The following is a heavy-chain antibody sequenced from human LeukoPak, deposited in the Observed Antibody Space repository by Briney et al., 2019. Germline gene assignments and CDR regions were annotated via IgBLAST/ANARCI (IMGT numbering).Heavy chain of an antibody. CDR2: INHSGST. J-gene: IGHJ4*02. CDR3: ASSDMVRGVLGFDY. CDR1: GGSFSGYY. D-gene: IGHD3-10*01. Sequence: SETLSLTCAVYGGSFSGYYWSWIRQPPGKGLEWIGEINHSGSTNYNPSLKSRVTISVDTSKNQFSLKLSSVTAADAAVYYCASSDMVRGVLGFDYWGQGTLVTVSS. V-gene: IGHV4-34*01.